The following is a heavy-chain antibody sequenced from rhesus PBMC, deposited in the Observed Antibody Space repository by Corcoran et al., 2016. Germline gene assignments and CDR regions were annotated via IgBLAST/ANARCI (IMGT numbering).Heavy chain of an antibody. D-gene: IGHD2-21*01. CDR3: ARVWYYWYFDL. CDR1: GYSISSGYG. J-gene: IGHJ2*01. V-gene: IGHV4-127*01. Sequence: QVQLQESGPGVVKPSETLSLTCAVSGYSISSGYGWSWIRQPPGKGLEWIGYIGGSSGSTNYNPSLQSRVTISKDTSKNQFSLKLSSVTAADTAVYYCARVWYYWYFDLWGPGTPITISS. CDR2: IGGSSGST.